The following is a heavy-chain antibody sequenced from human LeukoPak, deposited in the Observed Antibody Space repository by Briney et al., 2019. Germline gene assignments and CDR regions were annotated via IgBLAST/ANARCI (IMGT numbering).Heavy chain of an antibody. D-gene: IGHD4-11*01. V-gene: IGHV4-31*03. CDR2: IYYSGST. J-gene: IGHJ4*02. Sequence: SETLSLTCTVSGGSISSGGYYWSWIRQHPGKGLEWIGYIYYSGSTYYNPSLKSRVTISVDTSKNQFSLKLSSVTAADTAVYYCARSNDYSTSVDYWGQGTLVTVSS. CDR1: GGSISSGGYY. CDR3: ARSNDYSTSVDY.